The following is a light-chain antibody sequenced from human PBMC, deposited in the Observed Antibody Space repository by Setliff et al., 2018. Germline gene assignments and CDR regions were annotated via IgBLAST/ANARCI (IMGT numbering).Light chain of an antibody. Sequence: QSVLTQPPSVSGAPGQRVTISCTGSSSNIGAGYDVHWYQQLPGTAPKLLIYGNSNRPSGVPDRFSGSKSGNTASLTVSGLQAEDEADYYCSSYAGSLYVFGTGTKVTV. CDR1: SSNIGAGYD. CDR3: SSYAGSLYV. CDR2: GNS. V-gene: IGLV1-40*01. J-gene: IGLJ1*01.